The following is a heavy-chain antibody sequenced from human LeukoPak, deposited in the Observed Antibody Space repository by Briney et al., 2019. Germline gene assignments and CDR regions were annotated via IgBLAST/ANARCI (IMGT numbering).Heavy chain of an antibody. CDR1: GFTVSSSY. V-gene: IGHV3-33*08. CDR2: AYGDGSSQ. J-gene: IGHJ1*01. CDR3: ATGGNFYYSH. Sequence: PGGSLRLSCAASGFTVSSSYMYWVRQAPGKGLEWVAVAYGDGSSQYYADSVKGRFSISKDISKNTLSLQMNSLRTEDTAVYSCATGGNFYYSHWGQGTLVTVSS. D-gene: IGHD4-11*01.